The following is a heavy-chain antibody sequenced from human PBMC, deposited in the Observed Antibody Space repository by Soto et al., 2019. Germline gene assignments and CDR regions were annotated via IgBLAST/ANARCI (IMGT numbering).Heavy chain of an antibody. CDR1: GFTFSGYW. D-gene: IGHD2-2*01. CDR3: AKNNRYCSSTNCFVFDY. Sequence: EVQLVESGGGLVQPGGSLRLSCAASGFTFSGYWMSWVRQAPGKGLEWVANIKQDGSEKYYVDSVKGRFTISRDNAKNSLYLLVHSRRAEDTAVYYCAKNNRYCSSTNCFVFDYWGQGTLVTVSS. V-gene: IGHV3-7*01. CDR2: IKQDGSEK. J-gene: IGHJ4*02.